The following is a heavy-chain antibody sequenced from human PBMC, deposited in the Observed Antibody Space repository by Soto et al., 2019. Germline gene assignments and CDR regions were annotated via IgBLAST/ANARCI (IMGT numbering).Heavy chain of an antibody. CDR1: GFTFSSYW. CDR3: ARTPHPAGIDYYYYMDV. J-gene: IGHJ6*03. V-gene: IGHV3-74*01. Sequence: GGSLRLSCAASGFTFSSYWMHWVRQAPGKGLVWVSRINSDGSSTRYADSVKGPFTISRDKAKNTLYLQMNSLRDEDPAVYYCARTPHPAGIDYYYYMDVWGKGTTVTISS. D-gene: IGHD6-13*01. CDR2: INSDGSST.